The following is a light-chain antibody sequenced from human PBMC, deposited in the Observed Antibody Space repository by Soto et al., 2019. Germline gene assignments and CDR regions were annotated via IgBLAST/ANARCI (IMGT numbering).Light chain of an antibody. CDR3: QHYGSSPWT. CDR2: GAS. CDR1: QSVSSSY. J-gene: IGKJ1*01. V-gene: IGKV3-20*01. Sequence: EIVLTQSPGTLSLSPGERATLSCRASQSVSSSYLAWYQQKPGQAPSLLIYGASSRATGIPDRFSGSGSGTDFTLTISRLEAEDFALYYCQHYGSSPWTFGQGTEVEIK.